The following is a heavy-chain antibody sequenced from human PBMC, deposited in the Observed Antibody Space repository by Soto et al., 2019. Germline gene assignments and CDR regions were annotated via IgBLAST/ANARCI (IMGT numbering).Heavy chain of an antibody. CDR2: IIPIFGTA. V-gene: IGHV1-69*05. Sequence: QVQLVQSGAEVKKPGSSVKVSCKASGGTFSSYAISWVRQAPGQGLEWMGGIIPIFGTANYAQKFQGRVTITSDESTSTAYMELSSLRSEDTAVYYCARDSGSVPAAYPGYYYYGMDVWGQGTTVTVSS. CDR1: GGTFSSYA. J-gene: IGHJ6*02. CDR3: ARDSGSVPAAYPGYYYYGMDV. D-gene: IGHD2-2*01.